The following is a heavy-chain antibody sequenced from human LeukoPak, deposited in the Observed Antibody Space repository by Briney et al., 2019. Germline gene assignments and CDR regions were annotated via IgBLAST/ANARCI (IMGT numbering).Heavy chain of an antibody. D-gene: IGHD3-10*01. Sequence: GGSLRLSCAATGFTFTTYWMSWVRQFPGKGLEWVANINPDGTEIYYVDSVKGRFTISRANAKNSLYLQMNSLRVEDTAIYYCVKVAKYYYGSETYYFFEHWGQGTPVTASS. CDR3: VKVAKYYYGSETYYFFEH. CDR2: INPDGTEI. V-gene: IGHV3-7*01. CDR1: GFTFTTYW. J-gene: IGHJ4*02.